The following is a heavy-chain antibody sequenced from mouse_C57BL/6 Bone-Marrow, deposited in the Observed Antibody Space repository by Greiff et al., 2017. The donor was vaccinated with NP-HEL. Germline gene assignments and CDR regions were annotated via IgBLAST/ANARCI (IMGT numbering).Heavy chain of an antibody. Sequence: QVQLQQPGAELVKPGASVKMSCTASGYTFTSYWITWVKQRPGQGLEWIGDIYPGSGSTNYTEKFKSKATLTVDTSSSTAYMQLSSLTSEDSAVYYCARRGEYDEGGYAMDYWGQGTSVTVSS. CDR1: GYTFTSYW. CDR3: ARRGEYDEGGYAMDY. D-gene: IGHD2-14*01. V-gene: IGHV1-55*01. CDR2: IYPGSGST. J-gene: IGHJ4*01.